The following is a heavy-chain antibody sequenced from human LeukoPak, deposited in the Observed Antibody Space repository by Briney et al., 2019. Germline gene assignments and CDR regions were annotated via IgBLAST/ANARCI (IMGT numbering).Heavy chain of an antibody. D-gene: IGHD3-22*01. J-gene: IGHJ4*02. V-gene: IGHV1-69*05. CDR1: GGTFSSYA. CDR2: IIPIFGTA. CDR3: ASFDSSGYSGY. Sequence: SVKVSCKASGGTFSSYAISWVRQAPGQGFEWMGRIIPIFGTANYAQKFQGRVTITTDESTSTAYMELSSLRSEDTAVYYCASFDSSGYSGYWGQGTLVTVSS.